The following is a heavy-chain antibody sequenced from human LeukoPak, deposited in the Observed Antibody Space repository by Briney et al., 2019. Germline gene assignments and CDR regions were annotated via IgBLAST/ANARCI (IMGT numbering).Heavy chain of an antibody. D-gene: IGHD3-10*01. Sequence: SETLSLTCAVYGGSFSNYYWSWIRQPPGKGLEWIGEINHSGSTNYNPSLKSRVTISVDTSKNQFSLKLSSVTAADTAVYYCARRKNTAIAMVRGVRGGLNWFDPWGQGTLVTVS. CDR3: ARRKNTAIAMVRGVRGGLNWFDP. CDR1: GGSFSNYY. J-gene: IGHJ5*02. V-gene: IGHV4-34*01. CDR2: INHSGST.